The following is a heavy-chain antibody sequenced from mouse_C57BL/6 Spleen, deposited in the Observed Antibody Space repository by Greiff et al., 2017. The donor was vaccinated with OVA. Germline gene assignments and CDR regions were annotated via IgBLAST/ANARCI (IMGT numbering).Heavy chain of an antibody. CDR2: IYPGSGST. CDR1: GYTFTSYW. V-gene: IGHV1-55*01. CDR3: ARPTQASLAMDY. Sequence: VQLQQPGAELVKPGASVKMSCKASGYTFTSYWITWVKQRPGQGLEWIGDIYPGSGSTNYNEKFKSKATLTVDTSSNTAYMQLSSLTSEDSAVYYCARPTQASLAMDYWGQGTSVTVSS. D-gene: IGHD6-1*01. J-gene: IGHJ4*01.